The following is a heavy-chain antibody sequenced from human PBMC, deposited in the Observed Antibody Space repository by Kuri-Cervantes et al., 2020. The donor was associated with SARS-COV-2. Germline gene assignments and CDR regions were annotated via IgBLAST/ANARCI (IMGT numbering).Heavy chain of an antibody. Sequence: GESLKISCKGSGYSFTTYWIGWVRQAPGKGLEWVSSISSTSSYIYYADSVKGRFTISRDNAKNSLYLQMNSLRAEDTAVYYCARDCSSPYKYYYYYYMDVWGKGTTVTVSS. CDR1: GYSFTTYW. J-gene: IGHJ6*03. CDR3: ARDCSSPYKYYYYYYMDV. D-gene: IGHD6-13*01. CDR2: ISSTSSYI. V-gene: IGHV3-21*01.